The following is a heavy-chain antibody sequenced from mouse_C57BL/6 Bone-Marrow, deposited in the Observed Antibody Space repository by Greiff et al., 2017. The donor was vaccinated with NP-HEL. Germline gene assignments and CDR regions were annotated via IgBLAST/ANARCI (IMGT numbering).Heavy chain of an antibody. CDR1: GFSLTSYA. CDR3: SSVTTLVAPYAMDY. CDR2: IWTGGGT. V-gene: IGHV2-9-1*01. D-gene: IGHD1-1*01. J-gene: IGHJ4*01. Sequence: QVQLKEPGPGLVAPSQSLSISCTASGFSLTSYAISWVRQPPGKGLEWLGVIWTGGGTNNNSALKSRMSISKENSKSQGFLKMNSLLTADTARFYCSSVTTLVAPYAMDYWGQGTSVTVSS.